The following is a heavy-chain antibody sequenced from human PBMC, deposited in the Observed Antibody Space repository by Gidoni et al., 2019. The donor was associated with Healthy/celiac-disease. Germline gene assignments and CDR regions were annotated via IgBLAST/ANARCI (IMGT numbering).Heavy chain of an antibody. CDR3: AGGSGSDDYYYYGMDV. D-gene: IGHD3-10*01. Sequence: QVQLVQSGAEVKKPGASVKVSCKASGYTFTGYYMHWVRQAPGQGLEWMGRINPNSGGTNYAQKFQGRVTMTRDTSISTAYMELSRLRSDDTAVYYCAGGSGSDDYYYYGMDVWGQGTTVTVSS. CDR1: GYTFTGYY. V-gene: IGHV1-2*06. J-gene: IGHJ6*02. CDR2: INPNSGGT.